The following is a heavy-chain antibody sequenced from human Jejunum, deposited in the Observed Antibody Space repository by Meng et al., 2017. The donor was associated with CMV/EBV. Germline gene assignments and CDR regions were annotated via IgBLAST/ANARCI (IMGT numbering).Heavy chain of an antibody. CDR2: ISSGSSFI. J-gene: IGHJ4*02. D-gene: IGHD2/OR15-2a*01. CDR1: GFTFSDYS. Sequence: SCAASGFTFSDYSMNWVRQAPGKGLEWVASISSGSSFIYYADSVKGRFNISRDNTENSLYLQIDSLRVEDTALYFCARDHEYRSTNDYWGQGTLVTVSS. V-gene: IGHV3-21*06. CDR3: ARDHEYRSTNDY.